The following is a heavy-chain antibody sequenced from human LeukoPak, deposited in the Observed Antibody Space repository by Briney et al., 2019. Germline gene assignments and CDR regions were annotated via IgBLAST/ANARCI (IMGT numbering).Heavy chain of an antibody. J-gene: IGHJ6*04. CDR3: AELGITMIGGV. CDR2: ISSSGSTI. D-gene: IGHD3-10*02. Sequence: GGSLTLSCAASGFTFSSYEMNWVRQAPGKGLEWVSYISSSGSTIYYVDSVKGRFTISRDNAKNSLYLQMNSLRAEDTAVYYCAELGITMIGGVWGKGTTVTISS. V-gene: IGHV3-48*03. CDR1: GFTFSSYE.